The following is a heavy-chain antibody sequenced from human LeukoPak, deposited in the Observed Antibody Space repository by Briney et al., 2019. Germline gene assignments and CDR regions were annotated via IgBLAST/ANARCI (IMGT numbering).Heavy chain of an antibody. Sequence: PGGSLRLSCAASGFTFSTYTMNWVRQAPGKGLEWVSGIYGSGGASFYADSVKGRFTISRDNAKNSLYLQMNSLRAEDTAMYYCARDQGGSYWSFVYWGQGTLVTVSS. CDR3: ARDQGGSYWSFVY. V-gene: IGHV3-21*01. D-gene: IGHD1-26*01. CDR1: GFTFSTYT. J-gene: IGHJ4*02. CDR2: IYGSGGAS.